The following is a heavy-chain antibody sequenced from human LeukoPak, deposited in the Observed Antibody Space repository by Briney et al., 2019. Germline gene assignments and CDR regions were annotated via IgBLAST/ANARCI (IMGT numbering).Heavy chain of an antibody. CDR2: FDPEDGET. V-gene: IGHV1-24*01. D-gene: IGHD1-26*01. CDR1: GYTLTELS. CDR3: ATGTPVVGELKEYYYYYGMDV. J-gene: IGHJ6*02. Sequence: ASVKVSCKVSGYTLTELSMHWVRQAPGKGLEWMGGFDPEDGETIYAQKFQGRVTMTEDTSTDTAYMELSSLRSEDTAVYYCATGTPVVGELKEYYYYYGMDVWGQGTTVTVSS.